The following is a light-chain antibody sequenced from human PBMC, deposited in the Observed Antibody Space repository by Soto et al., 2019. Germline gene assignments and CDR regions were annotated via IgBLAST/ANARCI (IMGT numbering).Light chain of an antibody. V-gene: IGKV3-11*01. J-gene: IGKJ4*01. CDR2: DAS. CDR3: QQRSNWPVT. CDR1: QCVSSY. Sequence: DIVLTQSPATLSLSPGERATLSCRASQCVSSYLTWYHQKPGQAPRLLIYDASKRATGIPARFSGSGSGADFTLTISSLEPEDFAVYFCQQRSNWPVTFGRGTKVEIK.